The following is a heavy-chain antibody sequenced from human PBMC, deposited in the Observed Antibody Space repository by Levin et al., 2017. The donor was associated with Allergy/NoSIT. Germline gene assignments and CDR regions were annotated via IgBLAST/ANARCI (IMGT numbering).Heavy chain of an antibody. J-gene: IGHJ6*02. Sequence: GGSLRLSCAASGFTFSSYDMHWVRQATGKGLEWVSAIGTAGDTYYPGSVKGRFTISRENAKNSLYLQMNSLRAGDTAVYYCARAGYCSSTSCHKRGYYGMDVWGQGTTVTVSS. CDR3: ARAGYCSSTSCHKRGYYGMDV. CDR1: GFTFSSYD. D-gene: IGHD2-2*01. V-gene: IGHV3-13*01. CDR2: IGTAGDT.